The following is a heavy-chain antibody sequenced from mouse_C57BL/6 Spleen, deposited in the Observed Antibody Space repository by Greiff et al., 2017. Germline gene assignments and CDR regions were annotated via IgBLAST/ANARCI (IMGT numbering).Heavy chain of an antibody. CDR3: ARRDYDVGWYCDV. CDR1: GFTFSSYT. D-gene: IGHD2-4*01. CDR2: ISGGGGNT. Sequence: EVQLVESGGGLVKPGGSLKLSCAASGFTFSSYTMSWVRQTPEKRLEWVATISGGGGNTYYPDSVKGRFTISRDNAKNTLYLQMSSLRSEDTALYYCARRDYDVGWYCDVWGTGTTVTVSS. V-gene: IGHV5-9*01. J-gene: IGHJ1*03.